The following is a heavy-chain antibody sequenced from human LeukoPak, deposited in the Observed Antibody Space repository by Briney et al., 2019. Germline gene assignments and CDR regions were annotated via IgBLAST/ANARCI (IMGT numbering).Heavy chain of an antibody. CDR3: ARGLYDSSGYYDF. V-gene: IGHV3-30*02. J-gene: IGHJ4*02. CDR1: GFTFSSYG. CDR2: IRYDGSNK. D-gene: IGHD3-22*01. Sequence: GGSLRLSCAASGFTFSSYGMHWVRQAPGKGLEWVAFIRYDGSNKYYADSVKGRFTISRDNSKNTLYLQINSLRAEDTAVYYCARGLYDSSGYYDFWGQGTLVTVSS.